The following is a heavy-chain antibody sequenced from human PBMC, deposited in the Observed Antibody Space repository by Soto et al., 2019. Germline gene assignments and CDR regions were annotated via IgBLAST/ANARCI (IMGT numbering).Heavy chain of an antibody. CDR2: INPSGGST. CDR3: ARDRGLLWFGELPLNYYYYGMDV. V-gene: IGHV1-46*03. D-gene: IGHD3-10*01. Sequence: ASVKVSCKASGYTFTSYYMHWVRQAPGQGLEWMGIINPSGGSTSYAQKFQGRVTMTRDTSTSTVYMELSSLRSEDTAVYYCARDRGLLWFGELPLNYYYYGMDVWGQGTTVTVSS. CDR1: GYTFTSYY. J-gene: IGHJ6*02.